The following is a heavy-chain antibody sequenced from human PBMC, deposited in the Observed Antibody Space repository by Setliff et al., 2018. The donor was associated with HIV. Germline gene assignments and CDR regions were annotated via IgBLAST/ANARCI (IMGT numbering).Heavy chain of an antibody. Sequence: SETLSLTCTVSGGSISRDSFYWGWFRQPPGEGLEWIGSIYYSGTTYYAPSLETRLTISLDTSTNQFSLKLTSVTAADTAMYFCAGDSGYPSNWFDPWGQGILVTVS. CDR2: IYYSGTT. CDR3: AGDSGYPSNWFDP. D-gene: IGHD3-22*01. J-gene: IGHJ5*02. V-gene: IGHV4-39*02. CDR1: GGSISRDSFY.